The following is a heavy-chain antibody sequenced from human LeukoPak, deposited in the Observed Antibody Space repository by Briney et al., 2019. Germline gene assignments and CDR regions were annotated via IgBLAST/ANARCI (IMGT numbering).Heavy chain of an antibody. V-gene: IGHV3-21*06. J-gene: IGHJ4*02. CDR3: ARSVAVAGSDY. D-gene: IGHD6-13*01. CDR2: ISSSSSCI. CDR1: GITFSNYS. Sequence: PGGSLRLSCAASGITFSNYSMNWVRQAPGKGLEWVAYISSSSSCIYYADSVKGRFTISRDNAKNSLYLQMNSLRVEDTAVYYCARSVAVAGSDYWGQGTLVTVSS.